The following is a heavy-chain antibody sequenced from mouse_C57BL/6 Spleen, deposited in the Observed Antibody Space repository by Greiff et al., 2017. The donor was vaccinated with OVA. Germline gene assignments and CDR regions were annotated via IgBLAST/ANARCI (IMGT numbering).Heavy chain of an antibody. CDR1: GFSLTSYG. J-gene: IGHJ1*03. Sequence: VQVVESGPGLVQPSQSLSITCTVSGFSLTSYGVHWVRQSPGKGLEWLGVIWRGGSTDYTSAFMSRLSITKDNSKSQVFFKMNSLQADDTAIYYCAKKGYSNYWYFDVWGTGTTVTVSS. D-gene: IGHD2-5*01. CDR3: AKKGYSNYWYFDV. CDR2: IWRGGST. V-gene: IGHV2-5*01.